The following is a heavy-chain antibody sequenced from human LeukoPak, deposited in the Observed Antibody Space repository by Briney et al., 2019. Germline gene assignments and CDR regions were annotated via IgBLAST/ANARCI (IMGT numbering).Heavy chain of an antibody. D-gene: IGHD3-10*01. J-gene: IGHJ4*02. Sequence: PSETLSLTCTVSGGSISSYYWGWIRLPPGKGLEWIGYIYYSGNTNYNPSLKSRVTISVDTSKNQFSLKLSSVTTADTAVYYCARCYYGSGSYYSPYFDYWGQGILVTVSS. V-gene: IGHV4-59*01. CDR3: ARCYYGSGSYYSPYFDY. CDR1: GGSISSYY. CDR2: IYYSGNT.